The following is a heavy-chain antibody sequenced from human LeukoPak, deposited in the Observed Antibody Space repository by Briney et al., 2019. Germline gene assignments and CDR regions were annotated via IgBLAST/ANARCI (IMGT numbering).Heavy chain of an antibody. D-gene: IGHD5-18*01. Sequence: GGSLRLSCTASGFSFNTYIMNWVRQAPGKGLEWISYINSGSSITQYADSVTGRFTISRDNARNSLYLQMNSLRAEDTAVYFCARSRYDSYGYFFCDYWGQGTLVTVSS. CDR3: ARSRYDSYGYFFCDY. CDR2: INSGSSIT. J-gene: IGHJ4*02. CDR1: GFSFNTYI. V-gene: IGHV3-48*01.